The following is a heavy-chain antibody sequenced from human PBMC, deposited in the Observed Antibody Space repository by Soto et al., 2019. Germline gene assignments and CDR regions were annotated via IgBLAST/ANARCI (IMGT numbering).Heavy chain of an antibody. CDR1: VFTVSSNY. CDR2: IYSGGGT. D-gene: IGHD1-7*01. V-gene: IGHV3-53*01. Sequence: PGGSLRLSCAASVFTVSSNYMSWVRQAPGKGLEWVSFIYSGGGTYYADSVKVRFTISRDNSKNTLYLQMNSLRAEDTAVYYCASTELRAGSLLDYWGQGTLVTVS. J-gene: IGHJ4*02. CDR3: ASTELRAGSLLDY.